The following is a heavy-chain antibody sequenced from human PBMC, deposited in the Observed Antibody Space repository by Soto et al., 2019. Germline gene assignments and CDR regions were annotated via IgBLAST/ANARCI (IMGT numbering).Heavy chain of an antibody. D-gene: IGHD5-12*01. Sequence: QVQLVQSGAEVKKPGSSVKVSCKASEGTFSSYAISWVRQAPGQGLEWMGGIIPIFGTANYAQKFQGRVTITADESTSTAYMELSSLRSEDTAVYYCASNGYNYEEVYYFDYWGQGTLVTVSS. J-gene: IGHJ4*02. CDR3: ASNGYNYEEVYYFDY. CDR1: EGTFSSYA. V-gene: IGHV1-69*01. CDR2: IIPIFGTA.